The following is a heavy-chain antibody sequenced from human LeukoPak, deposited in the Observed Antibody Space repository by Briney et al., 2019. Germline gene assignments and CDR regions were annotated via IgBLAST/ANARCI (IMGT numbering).Heavy chain of an antibody. Sequence: GESLKISCKGSGYSFTSYWIGWVRQMPGKGLEWMGIIYPGDSDTGYSPSFQGQVTISADKSISTAYLQWSSLKASDTAMYYCARLPSYYDFWSGYYPLYFDYWGQGTLVTVSS. D-gene: IGHD3-3*01. CDR3: ARLPSYYDFWSGYYPLYFDY. J-gene: IGHJ4*02. CDR2: IYPGDSDT. V-gene: IGHV5-51*01. CDR1: GYSFTSYW.